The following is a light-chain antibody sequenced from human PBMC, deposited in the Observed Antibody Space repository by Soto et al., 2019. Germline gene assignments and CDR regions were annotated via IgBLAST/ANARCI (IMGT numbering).Light chain of an antibody. CDR1: SSDVGGYDY. CDR3: SSYTGSSTFV. Sequence: SALTQPASVSGSPGQSITISCTGTSSDVGGYDYVSWYQQLSGKAPKLLIYDVNNRPSGVSHRFSGSKSGNTASLTISGLQAEDEADYYCSSYTGSSTFVFGTGTKVTVL. V-gene: IGLV2-14*01. J-gene: IGLJ1*01. CDR2: DVN.